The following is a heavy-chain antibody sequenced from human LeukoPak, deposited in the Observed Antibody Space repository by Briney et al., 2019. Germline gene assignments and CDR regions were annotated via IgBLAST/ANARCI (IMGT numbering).Heavy chain of an antibody. CDR2: IQYDGSKT. Sequence: GGSLRLSCAASGFTFSYYGMHWVRQAPGKGLEWVAFIQYDGSKTYYAASVKGRFTISRDNAKNSLYLQMNSLRAEDTAVYYCARVRAVVTRDWYFDLWGRGTLVTVSS. J-gene: IGHJ2*01. D-gene: IGHD4-23*01. V-gene: IGHV3-30*02. CDR1: GFTFSYYG. CDR3: ARVRAVVTRDWYFDL.